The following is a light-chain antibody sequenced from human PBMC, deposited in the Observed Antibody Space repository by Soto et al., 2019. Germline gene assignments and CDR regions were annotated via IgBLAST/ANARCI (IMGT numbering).Light chain of an antibody. CDR3: QQYGSSYT. J-gene: IGKJ2*01. CDR1: QSVSSSY. Sequence: EIVLTQSPGTLSLSPGERATLSCRASQSVSSSYLAWYQQKPGQAPGLLIYGASSRATGVPDRFSGSGSGTDFTLTIRRLEPEVFAVYYCQQYGSSYTFGQGTKLEIK. V-gene: IGKV3-20*01. CDR2: GAS.